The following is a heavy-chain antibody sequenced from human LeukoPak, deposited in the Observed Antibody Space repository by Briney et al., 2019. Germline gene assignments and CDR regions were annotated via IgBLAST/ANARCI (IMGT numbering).Heavy chain of an antibody. Sequence: PSETLSLTCAVSGGSISSGGYSSSWIRQPPGKGLEWIGYIYHSGSTYYNPSLKSRVTISVDRSKNQFSLKLSSVTAADTAVYYCARGVSGLTMVRRRQNWFDPWGQGTLVTVSS. D-gene: IGHD3-10*01. CDR1: GGSISSGGYS. CDR2: IYHSGST. CDR3: ARGVSGLTMVRRRQNWFDP. V-gene: IGHV4-30-2*01. J-gene: IGHJ5*02.